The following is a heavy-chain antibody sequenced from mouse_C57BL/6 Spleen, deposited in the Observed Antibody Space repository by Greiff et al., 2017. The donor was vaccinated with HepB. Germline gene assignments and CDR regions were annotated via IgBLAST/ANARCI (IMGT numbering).Heavy chain of an antibody. V-gene: IGHV1-81*01. CDR1: GYTFTSYG. CDR2: IYPRSGNT. J-gene: IGHJ4*01. Sequence: QVQLQQSGAELARPGASVKLSCKASGYTFTSYGISWVKQRTGQGLEWIGEIYPRSGNTYYNEKFKGKATLTADKSSSTAYMELRSLTSEDSAVYFCARYYDYDVGGAMDDWGQGTSVTVSS. CDR3: ARYYDYDVGGAMDD. D-gene: IGHD2-4*01.